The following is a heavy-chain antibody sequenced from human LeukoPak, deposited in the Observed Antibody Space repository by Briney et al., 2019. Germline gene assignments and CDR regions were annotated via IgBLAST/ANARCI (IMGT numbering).Heavy chain of an antibody. CDR3: ARDSYGDYYFDY. CDR1: GSTFSTYR. CDR2: ISYDGSDK. J-gene: IGHJ4*02. Sequence: GGSLRLSCAASGSTFSTYRMHWVRQAPGRGLEWVALISYDGSDKYYAESVKGRLSISRDNSKNTLFLQMNSLRADDTAVYYCARDSYGDYYFDYWGQGTLVTVSS. D-gene: IGHD4-17*01. V-gene: IGHV3-30*03.